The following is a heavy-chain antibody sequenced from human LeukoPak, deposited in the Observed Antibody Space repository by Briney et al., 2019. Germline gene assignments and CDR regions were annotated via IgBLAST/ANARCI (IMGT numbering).Heavy chain of an antibody. CDR2: IYYSGST. J-gene: IGHJ4*02. Sequence: PSETLSLTCTVSGGSISSYYWSWIRQPPGKGLEWIGYIYYSGSTNYNPSLKSRVTISVDTSKNQFSLKLSSVTAADTAVYYCARHYYDYVWGSYRYDYWGQGTLVTVSS. CDR1: GGSISSYY. V-gene: IGHV4-59*08. D-gene: IGHD3-16*02. CDR3: ARHYYDYVWGSYRYDY.